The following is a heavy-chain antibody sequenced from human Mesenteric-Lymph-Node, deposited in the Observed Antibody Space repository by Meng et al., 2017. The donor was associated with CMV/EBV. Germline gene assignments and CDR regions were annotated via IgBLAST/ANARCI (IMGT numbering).Heavy chain of an antibody. CDR2: IIPIFGTA. CDR1: GGTFSSYA. J-gene: IGHJ4*02. V-gene: IGHV1-69*05. CDR3: ARGGQLGYCSSTSCLLPLDY. Sequence: SVKVSCKASGGTFSSYAISWVRQAPGQGLEWMGGIIPIFGTANYAQKFQGRVTITTDESTSTAYMELSSLRSEDTAVYYCARGGQLGYCSSTSCLLPLDYWGQGTLVTVSS. D-gene: IGHD2-2*01.